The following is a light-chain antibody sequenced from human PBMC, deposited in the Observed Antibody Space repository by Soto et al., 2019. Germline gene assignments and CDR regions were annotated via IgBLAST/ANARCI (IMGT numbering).Light chain of an antibody. J-gene: IGKJ1*01. Sequence: EIVLTQSPATLSLSPGERATLSCRASQSVSSSYLAWYQQKPGQAPRLLIYGASSRATGIPDRFSGSGSGTDFTVTISRLEPEDFEVYYCQQYDSSSWTFGQGTKVEIK. CDR2: GAS. CDR1: QSVSSSY. V-gene: IGKV3-20*01. CDR3: QQYDSSSWT.